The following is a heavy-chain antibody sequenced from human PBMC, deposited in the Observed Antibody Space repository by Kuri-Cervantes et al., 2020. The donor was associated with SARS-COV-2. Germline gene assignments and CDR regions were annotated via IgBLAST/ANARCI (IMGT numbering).Heavy chain of an antibody. CDR3: ARGGFGGGCHDFDY. V-gene: IGHV4-59*01. CDR2: GHYSGKT. Sequence: SETLSLTCTVSGGSISTYYWTWIRQPPGKGLEWIGYGHYSGKTDYNPSLKSRVTISVDSSRNQVSLNMNSVTAADTAMYYCARGGFGGGCHDFDYWGQGILVTVSS. CDR1: GGSISTYY. D-gene: IGHD2-15*01. J-gene: IGHJ4*02.